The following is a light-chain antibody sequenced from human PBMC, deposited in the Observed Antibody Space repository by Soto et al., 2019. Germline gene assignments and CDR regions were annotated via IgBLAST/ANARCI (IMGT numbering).Light chain of an antibody. V-gene: IGKV3-15*01. CDR3: QQYSIWRT. CDR1: ESVSSN. CDR2: GAS. J-gene: IGKJ1*01. Sequence: EIVMTQSPATLSLSPWESATLSCRASESVSSNLAWYQQKAGQAPRLLIYGASTRATGIPARFSGSGSGTEFTLTISSLQSEDFAVYYCQQYSIWRTFGQGTKVDIK.